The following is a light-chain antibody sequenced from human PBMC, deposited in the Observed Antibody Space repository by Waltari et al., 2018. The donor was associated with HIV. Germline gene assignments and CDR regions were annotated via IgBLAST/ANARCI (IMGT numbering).Light chain of an antibody. V-gene: IGLV2-11*01. CDR3: YSYVGIYNGR. J-gene: IGLJ2*01. Sequence: QSVLTQPRSVSGSPGQSVTTSCTGTSSDVGGSNYASWYQRHPGKATKLMIYDVTKRPAGFPNRFSGSKSGNASSLTIAGLQAEDEADYCCYSYVGIYNGRFGGGTRLTVL. CDR2: DVT. CDR1: SSDVGGSNY.